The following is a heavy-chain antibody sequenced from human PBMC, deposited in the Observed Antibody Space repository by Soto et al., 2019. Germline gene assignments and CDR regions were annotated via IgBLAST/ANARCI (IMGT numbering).Heavy chain of an antibody. Sequence: QVQLQESGPGLVKPSQTLSLTCTVSGGSISSGGYYWSWIRQHPGKGLEWIGYIYYSGSTYYNPSLESRVTISVDTSKNQFSLKLSSVTAAATAVYYCAREWELREYYCDYWGQGTLVTVSS. V-gene: IGHV4-31*03. CDR2: IYYSGST. CDR1: GGSISSGGYY. J-gene: IGHJ4*02. CDR3: AREWELREYYCDY. D-gene: IGHD1-26*01.